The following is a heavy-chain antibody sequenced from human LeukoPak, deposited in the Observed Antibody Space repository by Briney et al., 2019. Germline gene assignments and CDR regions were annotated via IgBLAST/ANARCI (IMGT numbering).Heavy chain of an antibody. J-gene: IGHJ4*02. CDR1: GGSISSYY. CDR3: AREYYYGSGSLDYFDY. CDR2: IYTSGST. D-gene: IGHD3-10*01. Sequence: SETLSLTCTVSGGSISSYYWSWIRQPAGKGLEWIGRIYTSGSTNYNPSLKSRVTMSVDTSKNQFSLKLSSVTAADTAVYYCAREYYYGSGSLDYFDYWGQGTLVTVSS. V-gene: IGHV4-4*07.